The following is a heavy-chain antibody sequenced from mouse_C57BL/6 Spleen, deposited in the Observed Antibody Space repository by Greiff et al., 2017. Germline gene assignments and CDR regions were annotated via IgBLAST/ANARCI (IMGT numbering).Heavy chain of an antibody. V-gene: IGHV5-4*01. J-gene: IGHJ1*03. D-gene: IGHD1-1*01. Sequence: VESGGGLVKPGGSLKLSCAASGFTFSSYAMSWVRQTPEKRLEWVATISDGGSYTYYPDNVKGRFTISRDNAKNNLYLQMSHLKSEDTAMYYCARASYYGSSYWYFDVWGTGTTVTVSS. CDR3: ARASYYGSSYWYFDV. CDR2: ISDGGSYT. CDR1: GFTFSSYA.